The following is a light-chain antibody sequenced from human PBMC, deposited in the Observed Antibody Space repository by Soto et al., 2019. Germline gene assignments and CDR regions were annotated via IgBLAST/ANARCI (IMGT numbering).Light chain of an antibody. CDR3: CSYAGSSTYV. CDR2: EVS. Sequence: QSVLTQPASVSGSPGQSITISCTGTSSDVGSYNLVSWYQQHPGKAPKLMIYEVSKRPSGVSNRFSGSKSGNTASLTISRLKDEDEADYYCCSYAGSSTYVFGTGTKLTVL. J-gene: IGLJ1*01. V-gene: IGLV2-23*02. CDR1: SSDVGSYNL.